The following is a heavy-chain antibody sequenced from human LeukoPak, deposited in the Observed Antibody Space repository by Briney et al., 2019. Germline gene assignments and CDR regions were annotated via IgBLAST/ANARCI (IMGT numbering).Heavy chain of an antibody. D-gene: IGHD3-16*01. CDR3: ANGGPSFDY. CDR2: ISGSGDST. CDR1: RFTFSSYA. Sequence: PGGSLRLSCAASRFTFSSYAMSWVRQAPGKGLEWVSVISGSGDSTHYSDSVKGRFTISRDNSKNTVYLQMNSLRAEDTAVYYCANGGPSFDYWGQGTLVTVSS. J-gene: IGHJ4*02. V-gene: IGHV3-23*01.